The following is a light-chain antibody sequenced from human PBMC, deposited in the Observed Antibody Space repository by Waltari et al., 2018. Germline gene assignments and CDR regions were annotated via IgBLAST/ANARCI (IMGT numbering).Light chain of an antibody. CDR3: HQYNDGPPFN. V-gene: IGKV3-15*01. CDR1: QSVTTN. CDR2: GAS. J-gene: IGKJ2*01. Sequence: EIAMTQSPATLPVSPGGQAIISRRARQSVTTNLAWNQQKPGQPPRLLIYGASTRATDIPARFSGSGSGTEFTLTITSLQSEDFAVYYCHQYNDGPPFNFGQGTKLEIK.